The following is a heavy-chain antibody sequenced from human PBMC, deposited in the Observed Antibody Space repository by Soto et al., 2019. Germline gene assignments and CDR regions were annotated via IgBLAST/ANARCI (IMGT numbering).Heavy chain of an antibody. CDR3: AKEGYGSLPSDYYYYYYMDV. J-gene: IGHJ6*03. CDR1: GFTFDDYA. Sequence: DVQLVESGGGLVQPGRSLRLSCAASGFTFDDYAMHWVRQAPGKGLEWVSGISWNSGSIGYADSVKGRFTISRDNAKNSLYLQMNSLRAEDTALYYCAKEGYGSLPSDYYYYYYMDVWGKGTTVTVSS. CDR2: ISWNSGSI. V-gene: IGHV3-9*01. D-gene: IGHD3-10*01.